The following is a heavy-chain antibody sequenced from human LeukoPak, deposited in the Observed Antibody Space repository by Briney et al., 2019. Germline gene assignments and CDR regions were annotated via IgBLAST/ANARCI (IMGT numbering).Heavy chain of an antibody. J-gene: IGHJ4*02. CDR2: IKPDSGAT. Sequence: AASVKVSCKASGYTFTGHYIHWVRQAPGQGLEWMGWIKPDSGATNYAQKFQGRVTMTRDTSIRTAHMELNRLTSDDTAVYYCARPEYRYGYILDYWGQGTLVTVSS. CDR1: GYTFTGHY. V-gene: IGHV1-2*02. D-gene: IGHD5-18*01. CDR3: ARPEYRYGYILDY.